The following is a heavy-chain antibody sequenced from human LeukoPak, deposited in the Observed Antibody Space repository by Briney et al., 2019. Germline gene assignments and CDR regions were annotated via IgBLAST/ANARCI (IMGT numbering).Heavy chain of an antibody. J-gene: IGHJ4*02. CDR3: AIGYYDILTGYPPGGYYFDY. CDR1: AGTFSSYA. V-gene: IGHV1-69*06. CDR2: IIPIFGTA. D-gene: IGHD3-9*01. Sequence: SVKVSCKASAGTFSSYAISWVRHAPGQGLELMGGIIPIFGTANYAQKFQGRVTITADKSTSTAYMELSSLRSEDTAVYYCAIGYYDILTGYPPGGYYFDYWGQGTLVTVSS.